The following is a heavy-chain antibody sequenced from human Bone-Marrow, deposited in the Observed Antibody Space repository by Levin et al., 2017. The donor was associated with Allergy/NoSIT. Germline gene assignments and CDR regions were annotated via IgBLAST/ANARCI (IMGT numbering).Heavy chain of an antibody. CDR2: IWYDGSNK. CDR1: GFTFSSYG. D-gene: IGHD6-19*01. CDR3: ARDSWYSSGNYYFDY. V-gene: IGHV3-33*01. Sequence: GESLKISCAASGFTFSSYGMHWVRQAPGKGLEWVAVIWYDGSNKYYADSVKGRFTISRDNSKNTLYLQMNSLRAEDTAVYYCARDSWYSSGNYYFDYWGQGTLVTVSS. J-gene: IGHJ4*02.